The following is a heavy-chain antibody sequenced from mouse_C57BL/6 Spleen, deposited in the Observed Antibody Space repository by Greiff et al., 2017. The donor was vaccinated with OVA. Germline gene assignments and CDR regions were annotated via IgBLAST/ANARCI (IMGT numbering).Heavy chain of an antibody. D-gene: IGHD4-1*01. Sequence: QVQLQQPGAELVKPGASVKLSCKASGYTFTSYWMHWVKQRPGQGLEWIGMIHPNSGSTNYNEKFKSKATLTVDKSSSTAYMQLSSLTSEDSAVYYCARCQGLGHFDYWGQGTTLTVSS. CDR3: ARCQGLGHFDY. CDR1: GYTFTSYW. CDR2: IHPNSGST. V-gene: IGHV1-64*01. J-gene: IGHJ2*01.